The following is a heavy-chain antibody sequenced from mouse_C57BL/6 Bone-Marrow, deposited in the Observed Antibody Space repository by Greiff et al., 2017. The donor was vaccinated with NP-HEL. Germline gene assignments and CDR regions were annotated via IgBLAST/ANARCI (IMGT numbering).Heavy chain of an antibody. CDR1: GYTFTSYW. D-gene: IGHD2-3*01. Sequence: QVQLQQPGAELVKPGASVKVSCKASGYTFTSYWMHWVQQRPGQGLEWIGRIHPSDSDTNYNQKFKGKATLTVATSSSTAYMQLSSLTSEDSAVYYCAIRYDGNCGEFDYWGQGTTLTVSS. CDR2: IHPSDSDT. V-gene: IGHV1-74*01. CDR3: AIRYDGNCGEFDY. J-gene: IGHJ2*01.